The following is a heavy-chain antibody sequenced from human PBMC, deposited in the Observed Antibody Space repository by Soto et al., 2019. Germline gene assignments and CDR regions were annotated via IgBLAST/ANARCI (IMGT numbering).Heavy chain of an antibody. V-gene: IGHV1-3*01. Sequence: ASVKVSCKASGYTFTRYTMNWVRQAPGQRLEWMGWINPDNGNTKSSQKFQDRVIITRDTSASTAYMDLSSLRSEDTAAYYCAGGIATGQLDPWGQGTLVTVSS. D-gene: IGHD2-15*01. CDR1: GYTFTRYT. CDR2: INPDNGNT. J-gene: IGHJ5*02. CDR3: AGGIATGQLDP.